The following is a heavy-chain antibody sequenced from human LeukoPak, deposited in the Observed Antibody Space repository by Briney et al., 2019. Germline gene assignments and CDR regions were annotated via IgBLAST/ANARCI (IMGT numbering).Heavy chain of an antibody. CDR1: GFTFSSYA. CDR3: AKGNTMYTAYYFDY. CDR2: ISGRGGST. D-gene: IGHD3-10*02. Sequence: GGSLRLSCAASGFTFSSYAMSWVRQAPGKGLEWVSTISGRGGSTHFADSVKGRFTISRDNSKNTLYLQMNSLRAEDTAIYYCAKGNTMYTAYYFDYWGQGTLVTVSS. V-gene: IGHV3-23*01. J-gene: IGHJ4*02.